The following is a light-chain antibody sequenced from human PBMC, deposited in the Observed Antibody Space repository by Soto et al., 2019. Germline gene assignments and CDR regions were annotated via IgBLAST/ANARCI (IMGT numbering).Light chain of an antibody. CDR3: SSYTSSSTPV. CDR1: SSDVGGYNY. Sequence: QSALTQPASVSGSPGQSITISCTGTSSDVGGYNYVSWYQQHPGKAPKLMIYEVSNRPSGVSNRFSGSKSGNTASLTISGLQAEDEADYYCSSYTSSSTPVFGGGPKLTVL. V-gene: IGLV2-14*01. J-gene: IGLJ2*01. CDR2: EVS.